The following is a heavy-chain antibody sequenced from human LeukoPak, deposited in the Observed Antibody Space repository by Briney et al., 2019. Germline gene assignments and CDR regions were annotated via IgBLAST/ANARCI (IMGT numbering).Heavy chain of an antibody. CDR3: ARSVVTLYWYFDL. Sequence: SETLSLTCTVSGGSISSYYGSWIWQPPGKGLEGIGYIYYSGSTNYNPSLKSRVTISVDTSKNQFSLKLSSVTTADTAVYYCARSVVTLYWYFDLWGRGTLVTVSS. V-gene: IGHV4-59*01. D-gene: IGHD4-23*01. CDR1: GGSISSYY. CDR2: IYYSGST. J-gene: IGHJ2*01.